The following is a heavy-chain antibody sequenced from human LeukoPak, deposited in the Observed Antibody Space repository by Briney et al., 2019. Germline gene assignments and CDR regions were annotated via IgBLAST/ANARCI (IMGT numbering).Heavy chain of an antibody. D-gene: IGHD5-18*01. V-gene: IGHV3-11*04. CDR3: ASSLNTVMVSPYYFEY. Sequence: GGSLRLPCAASGFTFSDYYMTWIRQAPGQGLEWISYISSSGVTTYYADSVKGRFTISRDNAKNSLSLFMNSLRAEDTAVYYYASSLNTVMVSPYYFEYWGQGTLVTVSA. CDR2: ISSSGVTT. J-gene: IGHJ4*02. CDR1: GFTFSDYY.